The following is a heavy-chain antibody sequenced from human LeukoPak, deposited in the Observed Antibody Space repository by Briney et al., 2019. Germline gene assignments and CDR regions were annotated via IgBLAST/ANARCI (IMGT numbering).Heavy chain of an antibody. CDR2: IYYSGST. Sequence: GSLRLSCAASGFTFNSYWMCWVRQAPGKGLEWIGYIYYSGSTNYNPSLKSRVTISVDTSKNQFSLKLSSVTAADTAVYYCARTTPNWGIFDYWGQGTLVTVSS. V-gene: IGHV4-59*01. CDR1: GFTFNSYW. D-gene: IGHD7-27*01. CDR3: ARTTPNWGIFDY. J-gene: IGHJ4*02.